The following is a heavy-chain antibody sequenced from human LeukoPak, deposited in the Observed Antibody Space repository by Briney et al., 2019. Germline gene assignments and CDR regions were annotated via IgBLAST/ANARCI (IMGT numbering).Heavy chain of an antibody. CDR2: INTNTGNP. V-gene: IGHV7-4-1*02. J-gene: IGHJ4*02. CDR3: ARDQGPIHLWPLDY. CDR1: GYTFTSYT. Sequence: ASVKVSCKASGYTFTSYTMNWVRQAPGEGLEWMGWINTNTGNPTYAQGFTGRFVFSLDTSVSTAYLQISSLKAEDTAVYYCARDQGPIHLWPLDYWGQGTLVTVSS. D-gene: IGHD5-18*01.